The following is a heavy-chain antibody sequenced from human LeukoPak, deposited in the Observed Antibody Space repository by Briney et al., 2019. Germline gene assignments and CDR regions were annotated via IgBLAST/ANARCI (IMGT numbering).Heavy chain of an antibody. D-gene: IGHD3-22*01. CDR2: VYYSGST. V-gene: IGHV4-59*01. CDR1: GGSISSYY. J-gene: IGHJ4*02. Sequence: TSETLSLTCTVSGGSISSYYWSWIRQPPGKGLEWIGYVYYSGSTNYNPSLKSRVTISVDTSKNQFSLKLSSVTAADTAVYYCARAYYDSSGYYPDYWGQGTLVTVSS. CDR3: ARAYYDSSGYYPDY.